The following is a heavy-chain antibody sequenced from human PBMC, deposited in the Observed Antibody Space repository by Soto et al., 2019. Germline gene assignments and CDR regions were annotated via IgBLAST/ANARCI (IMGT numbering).Heavy chain of an antibody. CDR2: ISGSGDNT. Sequence: PGGSLRLSCAASGFTFSNYVMSWVRQAPGKGLEWVSSISGSGDNTYYADSVKGRFTISRDNSKNTLFLQMNSLRAEDTAVYYCAKLPLVLAFGFYYCAQGTLVPVSS. J-gene: IGHJ4*02. D-gene: IGHD3-10*01. CDR3: AKLPLVLAFGFYY. CDR1: GFTFSNYV. V-gene: IGHV3-23*01.